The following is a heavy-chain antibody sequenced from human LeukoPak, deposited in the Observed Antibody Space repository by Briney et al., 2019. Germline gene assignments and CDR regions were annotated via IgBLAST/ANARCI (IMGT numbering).Heavy chain of an antibody. CDR2: NIPIFGTA. V-gene: IGHV1-69*13. CDR1: GGTFSSYA. Sequence: SVKVSCKASGGTFSSYAISRVRQAPGQGLEWMRGNIPIFGTANYAQKFQGRVTITADESTSTAHMELSSLRSEDTAVYYCARGPSQSSGYYYRTFDYWGQGTLVTVSS. CDR3: ARGPSQSSGYYYRTFDY. J-gene: IGHJ4*02. D-gene: IGHD3-22*01.